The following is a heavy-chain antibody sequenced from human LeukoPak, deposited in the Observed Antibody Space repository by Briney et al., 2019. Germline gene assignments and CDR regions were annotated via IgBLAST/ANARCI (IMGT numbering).Heavy chain of an antibody. D-gene: IGHD2-21*01. J-gene: IGHJ4*02. CDR3: ARGSRSGDNYYFDY. CDR1: GGSFSGCY. V-gene: IGHV4-34*01. Sequence: SETLCLTCAVYGGSFSGCYWSWIRQPPGKGLEWIGEINHSGSTNYNPSLKSRVTISVDTSKNQFSLKLSSVTAADTAVYYCARGSRSGDNYYFDYWGQGTLVTVSS. CDR2: INHSGST.